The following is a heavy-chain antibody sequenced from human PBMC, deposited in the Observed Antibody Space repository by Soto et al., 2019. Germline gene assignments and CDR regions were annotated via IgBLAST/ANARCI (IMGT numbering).Heavy chain of an antibody. CDR2: IVVGSGNT. J-gene: IGHJ4*02. CDR1: GFTFTSSA. Sequence: SVKVSCKASGFTFTSSAMQWVRQAREQRLEWIGWIVVGSGNTNYAQKFQERVTITRDMSTSTAYMELSSLRSEDTAVYYCAASPGYSSGLDYWGQGTLVTVS. V-gene: IGHV1-58*02. D-gene: IGHD6-19*01. CDR3: AASPGYSSGLDY.